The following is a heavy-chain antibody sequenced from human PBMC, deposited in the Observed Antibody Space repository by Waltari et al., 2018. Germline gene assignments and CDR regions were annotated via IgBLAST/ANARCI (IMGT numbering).Heavy chain of an antibody. V-gene: IGHV3-23*03. CDR2: IYSGGST. J-gene: IGHJ3*02. CDR1: GFTFSSYA. CDR3: AKVIGRLSAPRAFDI. Sequence: VQPGGSLRLSCAASGFTFSSYAMSWVRQAPGKGLEWVSVIYSGGSTYYADSVKGRFTISRDNSKNTLYLQMNSLRAEDTAVYYCAKVIGRLSAPRAFDIWGQGTMVTVSS. D-gene: IGHD1-26*01.